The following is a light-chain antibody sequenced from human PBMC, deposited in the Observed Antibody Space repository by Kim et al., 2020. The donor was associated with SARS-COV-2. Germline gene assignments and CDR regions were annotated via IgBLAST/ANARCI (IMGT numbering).Light chain of an antibody. J-gene: IGLJ3*02. V-gene: IGLV3-21*04. CDR2: YDS. CDR1: NIGSKR. Sequence: PGETARITCGGNNIGSKRVHWYQQKPGQAPVLVIYYDSDRPSGIPERFSGSNSGNTATLTISRVEAGDEADYYCQVWDSSSDHRVFGGGTQLTVL. CDR3: QVWDSSSDHRV.